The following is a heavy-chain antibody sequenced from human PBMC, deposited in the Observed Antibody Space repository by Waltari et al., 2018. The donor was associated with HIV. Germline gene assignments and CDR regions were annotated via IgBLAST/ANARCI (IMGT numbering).Heavy chain of an antibody. Sequence: EVQLVESGGGLVQPGGSLRLSCAASGFTFSSYSMNWVRQAPEKGLEWVSYISSSSSTIYSADSVKGRVTISRDNAKNSLYLQMNSLRAEDTAVYYCARSKYSSSSGFDLWGRGTLVTVSS. CDR1: GFTFSSYS. CDR2: ISSSSSTI. CDR3: ARSKYSSSSGFDL. D-gene: IGHD6-6*01. V-gene: IGHV3-48*01. J-gene: IGHJ2*01.